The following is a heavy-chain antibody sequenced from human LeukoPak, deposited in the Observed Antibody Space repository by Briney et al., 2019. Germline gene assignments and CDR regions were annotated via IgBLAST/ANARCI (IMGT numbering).Heavy chain of an antibody. J-gene: IGHJ4*02. V-gene: IGHV4-61*02. D-gene: IGHD3-22*01. CDR2: IYTSGST. Sequence: SETLSLTCTVSGGSISSGSYYWSWIRQPAGKGLEWIGRIYTSGSTNYNPSLKSRVTISVDTSKNQFSLKLSSVTAADTAVYFCARGILRDYYDSSGFYHRGGVGYWGQGTLVTVSS. CDR1: GGSISSGSYY. CDR3: ARGILRDYYDSSGFYHRGGVGY.